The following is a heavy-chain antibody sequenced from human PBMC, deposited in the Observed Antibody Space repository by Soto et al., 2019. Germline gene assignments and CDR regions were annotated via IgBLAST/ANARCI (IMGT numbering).Heavy chain of an antibody. Sequence: QVQLVQSGGEVKRPGASVRVSCKASGYTFNTYGISRVRQAPGQELEWMGWISAYNGHADYAQKFQVRVTMTTDTSTNTVSMELRGLRSDDTAVYYCARGRTWGARDFDYWGQGTLVTVSS. D-gene: IGHD3-16*01. V-gene: IGHV1-18*01. CDR3: ARGRTWGARDFDY. CDR2: ISAYNGHA. J-gene: IGHJ4*02. CDR1: GYTFNTYG.